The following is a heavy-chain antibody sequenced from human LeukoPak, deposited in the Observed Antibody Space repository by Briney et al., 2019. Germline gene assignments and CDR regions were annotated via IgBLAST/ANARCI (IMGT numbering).Heavy chain of an antibody. Sequence: TPSETLSLTCTVSGGSISSYYWSWIRQPAGKGLEWIGRIYPSGTTNYNPSLKSRVTLSVDTSKNQFSLKLSSVTAADTAVYYCASSTGYSSGWTPMDYYGMDVWGQGTTVTVSS. CDR3: ASSTGYSSGWTPMDYYGMDV. J-gene: IGHJ6*02. CDR2: IYPSGTT. D-gene: IGHD6-19*01. CDR1: GGSISSYY. V-gene: IGHV4-4*07.